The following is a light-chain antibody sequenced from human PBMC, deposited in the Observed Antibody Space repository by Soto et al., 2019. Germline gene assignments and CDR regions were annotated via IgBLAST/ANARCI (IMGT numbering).Light chain of an antibody. CDR3: CSYTSLCTVV. CDR1: SSDVGGYNH. Sequence: QSALTQPASVSGSPGQSITISCTGTSSDVGGYNHVSWYQHSPGKAPKLILFAVSDRPSGVSHHFSGSKSGNTASLTISGVQAEDEADYYCCSYTSLCTVVFGGGTKLTVL. V-gene: IGLV2-14*01. CDR2: AVS. J-gene: IGLJ2*01.